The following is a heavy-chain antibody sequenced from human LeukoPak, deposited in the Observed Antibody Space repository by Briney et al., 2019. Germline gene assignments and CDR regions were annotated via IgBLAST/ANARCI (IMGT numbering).Heavy chain of an antibody. CDR2: IYTSGST. Sequence: SQNLSLTCTVSGGSISSGSYYWRWIRQPAGKGLEWIGRIYTSGSTNYNPSLKSRVTISVDTSKNQFSLKLSSVTAADTAVYYCARWAPMVRGVIGAFDIWGQGTMVTVSS. J-gene: IGHJ3*02. D-gene: IGHD3-10*01. CDR1: GGSISSGSYY. CDR3: ARWAPMVRGVIGAFDI. V-gene: IGHV4-61*02.